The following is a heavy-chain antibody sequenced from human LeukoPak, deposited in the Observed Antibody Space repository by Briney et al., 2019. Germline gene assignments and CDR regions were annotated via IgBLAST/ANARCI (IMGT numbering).Heavy chain of an antibody. CDR2: INPSGGST. D-gene: IGHD6-13*01. CDR3: ARDPAAAGTLDY. Sequence: ASVKVSCKASGYTFTSYYMHWVRQAPGQGLEWMGIINPSGGSTSYAQKFQGRVTMTRDMSTSTVYMELSSLRSEDTAVYYCARDPAAAGTLDYWGQGTLVTVSS. J-gene: IGHJ4*02. CDR1: GYTFTSYY. V-gene: IGHV1-46*01.